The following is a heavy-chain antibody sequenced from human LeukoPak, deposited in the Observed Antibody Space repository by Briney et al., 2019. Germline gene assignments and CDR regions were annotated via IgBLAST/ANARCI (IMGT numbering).Heavy chain of an antibody. CDR3: AKDGRGYSYGYLDY. Sequence: AGGSLILSCAASGFTFSSYGMHWVRQAPGKGLEWVAVISYDGSNKYYADSVKGRFTISRDSSKNTLYLQMNSLRAEDTAVYYCAKDGRGYSYGYLDYWGQGTLVTVSS. J-gene: IGHJ4*02. V-gene: IGHV3-30*18. D-gene: IGHD5-18*01. CDR2: ISYDGSNK. CDR1: GFTFSSYG.